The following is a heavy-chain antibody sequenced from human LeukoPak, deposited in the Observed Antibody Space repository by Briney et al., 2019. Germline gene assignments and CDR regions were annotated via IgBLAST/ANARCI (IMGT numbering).Heavy chain of an antibody. V-gene: IGHV1-69*06. CDR1: GYTFTSYG. D-gene: IGHD6-13*01. Sequence: ASVKVSCKASGYTFTSYGISWVRQAPGQGLEWMGGIIPIFGTANYAQKFQGRVTITADKSTSTAYMELSSLRSEDTAVYYCATRPGYSSSWYLYNWFDPWGQGTLVTVSS. CDR3: ATRPGYSSSWYLYNWFDP. CDR2: IIPIFGTA. J-gene: IGHJ5*02.